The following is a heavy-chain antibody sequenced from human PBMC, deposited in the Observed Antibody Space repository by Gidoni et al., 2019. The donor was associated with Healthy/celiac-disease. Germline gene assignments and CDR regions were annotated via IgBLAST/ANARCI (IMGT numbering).Heavy chain of an antibody. Sequence: EVQLVESGGGLVKPGGSLRLSCAASGFTFSSYSMNWVRQAPGKGLEWVTSISSSSSYIYYADSVKGRFTISRDNAKNSLYLQRNSRRAEDTAVYYCARGPGVGDTKRDWYFDLWGRGTRVTVSS. CDR1: GFTFSSYS. D-gene: IGHD1-26*01. CDR3: ARGPGVGDTKRDWYFDL. V-gene: IGHV3-21*01. CDR2: ISSSSSYI. J-gene: IGHJ2*01.